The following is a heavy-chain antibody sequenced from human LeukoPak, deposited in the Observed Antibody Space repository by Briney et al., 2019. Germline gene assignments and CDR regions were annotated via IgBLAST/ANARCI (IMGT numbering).Heavy chain of an antibody. CDR2: ISAYNGNT. D-gene: IGHD3-10*01. Sequence: SVKVSCKASGYTFTSYGISWVRQAPGQGLEWMGWISAYNGNTNYAQKLQGRVTMTTDTSTSTAYMELRSLRSDDTAVYYCEREVRGGYYFYYWGQGTLVTVSS. CDR3: EREVRGGYYFYY. V-gene: IGHV1-18*04. J-gene: IGHJ4*02. CDR1: GYTFTSYG.